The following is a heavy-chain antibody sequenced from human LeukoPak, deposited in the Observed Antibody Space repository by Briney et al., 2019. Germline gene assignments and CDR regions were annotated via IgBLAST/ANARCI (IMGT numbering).Heavy chain of an antibody. Sequence: GGSLRLSCAASGFTFSSYSMNWVRQAPGKGLEWVSSISSSSSIYYADSVKGRFTISRDNAKNSLYLQMNSLRAEDTAVYYCTSYSGIDNWGQGTLVTVSS. D-gene: IGHD5-12*01. V-gene: IGHV3-21*01. CDR2: ISSSSSI. CDR1: GFTFSSYS. J-gene: IGHJ4*02. CDR3: TSYSGIDN.